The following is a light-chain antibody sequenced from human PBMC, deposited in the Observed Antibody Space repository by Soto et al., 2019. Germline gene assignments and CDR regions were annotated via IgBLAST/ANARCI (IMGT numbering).Light chain of an antibody. CDR2: AAS. CDR1: ATISKSN. CDR3: QQYGSPRGT. J-gene: IGKJ1*01. Sequence: EIFLTQPPGSLSLSPGEGAALSCESSATISKSNIAWYQLKPGQPPRLLVYAASSRATGIPARLSGSGSGTDFTLTISRLEPEDFAIYYCQQYGSPRGTFGQGTKVDI. V-gene: IGKV3-20*01.